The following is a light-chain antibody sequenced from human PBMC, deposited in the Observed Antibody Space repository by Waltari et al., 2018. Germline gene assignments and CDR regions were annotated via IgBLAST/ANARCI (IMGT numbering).Light chain of an antibody. J-gene: IGLJ2*01. V-gene: IGLV1-47*01. Sequence: QSLLTQPPSASGTPGQRVTIPCSGSSPNIGSNYVYWYQQLPGTAPKLLIYRNNQRPSGVPDRFSGSKSGTSASLAISGLRSEDEADYYCAAWDDSLSGVVFGGGTKLTVL. CDR3: AAWDDSLSGVV. CDR2: RNN. CDR1: SPNIGSNY.